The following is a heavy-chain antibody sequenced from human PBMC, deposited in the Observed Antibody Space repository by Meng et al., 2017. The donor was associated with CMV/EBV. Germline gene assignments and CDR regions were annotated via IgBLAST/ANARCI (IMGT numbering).Heavy chain of an antibody. CDR1: GAHCSSSG. J-gene: IGHJ5*02. CDR3: GIVGVFLVVPAAPEWFDP. Sequence: VQRWQVGGEVAKAGCCVILPCKSLGAHCSSSGITWCHNGPGQGRDAIGESIPCFGETNNAHRFQGRVTITADESTTTAYMMMSSLGAEDTAVYYGGIVGVFLVVPAAPEWFDPWGQGTLVTVSS. V-gene: IGHV1-69*12. D-gene: IGHD2-2*01. CDR2: SIPCFGET.